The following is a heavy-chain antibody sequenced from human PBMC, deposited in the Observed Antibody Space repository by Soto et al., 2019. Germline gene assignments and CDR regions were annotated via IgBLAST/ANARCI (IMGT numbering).Heavy chain of an antibody. CDR2: IYYSGST. J-gene: IGHJ4*02. V-gene: IGHV4-31*03. CDR1: GGSISSGGYY. Sequence: PSETLSLTCTVSGGSISSGGYYWSWIRQHPGKGLEWIGYIYYSGSTYYNPSLKSRVTISVDTSKNQFSLKLSSVTAADTAVYYWAGVSGYDRSGYFYLVFDYWGQGTLVTVSS. D-gene: IGHD3-22*01. CDR3: AGVSGYDRSGYFYLVFDY.